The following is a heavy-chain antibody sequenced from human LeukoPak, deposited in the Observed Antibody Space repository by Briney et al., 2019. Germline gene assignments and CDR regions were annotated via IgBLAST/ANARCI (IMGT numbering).Heavy chain of an antibody. Sequence: ASVKVSCKASGYTFTSYDINWVRQATGQGLEWMGWMSPNSGNTGYAQKFQGRVTMTRNTSISTAYMELSSLRSEDTAVYYCARVCGSGGSCYTAGYYYYGMDVWGQGTTVTVSS. CDR2: MSPNSGNT. CDR3: ARVCGSGGSCYTAGYYYYGMDV. J-gene: IGHJ6*02. D-gene: IGHD2-15*01. V-gene: IGHV1-8*01. CDR1: GYTFTSYD.